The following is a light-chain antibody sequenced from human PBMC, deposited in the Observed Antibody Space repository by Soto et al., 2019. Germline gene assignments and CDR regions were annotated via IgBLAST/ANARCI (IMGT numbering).Light chain of an antibody. CDR1: QFINTY. J-gene: IGKJ4*01. CDR3: QQRHTWPTT. CDR2: EAS. Sequence: EIVLTQSPATLSLSPGERATHSCRASQFINTYVAWYQHRPGQGPRLLIYEASKRATGIPARFSGSGSGTDFTLTISSLEPEDFGIYYCQQRHTWPTTFGGGAKVEI. V-gene: IGKV3-11*01.